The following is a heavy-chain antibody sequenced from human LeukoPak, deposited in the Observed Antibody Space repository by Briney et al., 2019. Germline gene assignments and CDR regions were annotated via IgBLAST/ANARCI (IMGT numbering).Heavy chain of an antibody. CDR3: AKVSTSFWYYYDSSGYLY. Sequence: GGSLRLSCAASGFTFSGYAMSWVRQAPGKGLEWVSVISGKDGSTYYADPVKGRFTISRDNSKNTLYLQMNSLRAEDTAVYYCAKVSTSFWYYYDSSGYLYWGQGTLVIVSS. D-gene: IGHD3-22*01. CDR2: ISGKDGST. J-gene: IGHJ4*02. CDR1: GFTFSGYA. V-gene: IGHV3-23*01.